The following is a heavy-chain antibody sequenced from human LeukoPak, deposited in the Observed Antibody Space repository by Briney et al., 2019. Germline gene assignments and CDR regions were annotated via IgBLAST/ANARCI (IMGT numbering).Heavy chain of an antibody. CDR1: GVTFSDCA. J-gene: IGHJ5*02. Sequence: PGGSLRLSCKGSGVTFSDCAVTWFRQTPGKGLEWMGFVRTKTHGGAPETAASVRGRFNVSRDDSAGIAYLQMTSLRTEDTAMYYCARVNFRDYRGYTWFEPWGQGTLVTVSS. CDR2: VRTKTHGGAP. V-gene: IGHV3-49*03. D-gene: IGHD3-10*01. CDR3: ARVNFRDYRGYTWFEP.